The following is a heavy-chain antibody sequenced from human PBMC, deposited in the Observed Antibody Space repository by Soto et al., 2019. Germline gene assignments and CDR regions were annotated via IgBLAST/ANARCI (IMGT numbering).Heavy chain of an antibody. D-gene: IGHD1-1*01. J-gene: IGHJ5*02. CDR2: MNPNNGNT. Sequence: QVQLVQSGAEVKKPGASVKVSCKASGYTFTSYDIYWVRQATGQGLEWMGRMNPNNGNTAYAQKFQGRVTMTRTTSISTAYMELSSLRSEDTAVYYCARGADNWNDGYWFDPWGQGTVVTVSS. CDR3: ARGADNWNDGYWFDP. V-gene: IGHV1-8*01. CDR1: GYTFTSYD.